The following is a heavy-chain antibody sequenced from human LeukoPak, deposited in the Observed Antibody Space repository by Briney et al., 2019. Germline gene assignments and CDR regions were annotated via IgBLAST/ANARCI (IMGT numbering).Heavy chain of an antibody. J-gene: IGHJ5*02. CDR3: VRGPYGSSISNWFDP. Sequence: SVTLSLTCSVSGGSITGYSWSWIRQTPGKGLEWIGYIYYNGDTHYNPSLNSRLSMSVDTPNKQFSLNLRSVTAADTAVYYCVRGPYGSSISNWFDPWGQGLLVTVSS. CDR2: IYYNGDT. D-gene: IGHD3-10*01. V-gene: IGHV4-59*01. CDR1: GGSITGYS.